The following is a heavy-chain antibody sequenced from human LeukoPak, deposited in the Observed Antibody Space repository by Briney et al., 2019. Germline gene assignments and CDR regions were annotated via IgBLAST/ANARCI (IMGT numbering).Heavy chain of an antibody. CDR2: MNPNSGNT. CDR3: ARYHAYSPGDDY. V-gene: IGHV1-8*01. Sequence: ASVKVSCKASGYTFTSYDINWVRQATEQGLEWMGWMNPNSGNTGYAQKFQGRVTMTRNTSISTAYMELSSLRSEDTAVYYCARYHAYSPGDDYWGQGTLVTVSS. D-gene: IGHD2-21*01. CDR1: GYTFTSYD. J-gene: IGHJ4*02.